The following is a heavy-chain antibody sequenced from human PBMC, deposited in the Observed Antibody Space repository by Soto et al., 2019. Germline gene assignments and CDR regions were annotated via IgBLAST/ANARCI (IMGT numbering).Heavy chain of an antibody. CDR1: GGSFSGYY. V-gene: IGHV4-34*01. CDR2: INHSGST. D-gene: IGHD2-15*01. CDR3: AVVNGKRSYYYYYGMDV. J-gene: IGHJ6*02. Sequence: SETLSLTCAVYGGSFSGYYWSWIRQPPGKGLEWIGEINHSGSTNYNPSLKSRVTISVDTSKNQFSLKLSSVTAADTAVYYCAVVNGKRSYYYYYGMDVWGQGTTVTVSS.